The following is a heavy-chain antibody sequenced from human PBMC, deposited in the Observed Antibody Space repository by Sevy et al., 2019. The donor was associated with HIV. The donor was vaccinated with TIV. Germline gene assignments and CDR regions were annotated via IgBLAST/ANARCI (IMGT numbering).Heavy chain of an antibody. Sequence: GGSLRLSCAASGFTFSSYAIHWVRQAPGKGLEWVAGIWYDGTNEYYADSVKGRFTISRDNSKNTQYLQMNSLSAEDTAVYYCAREGLLEWLFSFDYWGQGTLVTVSS. CDR3: AREGLLEWLFSFDY. J-gene: IGHJ4*02. CDR2: IWYDGTNE. D-gene: IGHD3-3*01. V-gene: IGHV3-33*01. CDR1: GFTFSSYA.